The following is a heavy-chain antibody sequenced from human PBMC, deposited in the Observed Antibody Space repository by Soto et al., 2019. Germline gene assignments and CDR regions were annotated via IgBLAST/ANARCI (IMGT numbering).Heavy chain of an antibody. D-gene: IGHD4-17*01. J-gene: IGHJ6*02. CDR3: AAFLNTGNLPDYYYYYGMDV. V-gene: IGHV1-58*01. CDR1: GFTFTSSA. Sequence: QMQLVQSGPEVKKPGTSVKVSCKASGFTFTSSAVQWVRQARGQRLEWIGWIVVGSGNTNYAQKFQERVTITRDMSTSTAYMELSSLRSEDTAVYYCAAFLNTGNLPDYYYYYGMDVWGQGTTVTVSS. CDR2: IVVGSGNT.